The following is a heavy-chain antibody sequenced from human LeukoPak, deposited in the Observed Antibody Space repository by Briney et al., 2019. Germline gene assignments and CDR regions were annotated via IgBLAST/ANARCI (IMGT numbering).Heavy chain of an antibody. D-gene: IGHD1-7*01. CDR1: GFTFSSYA. CDR2: IISSGGST. J-gene: IGHJ4*02. V-gene: IGHV3-23*01. Sequence: GGSLRLSCAASGFTFSSYAMSWVRKAPGKGLEWVSGIISSGGSTYYADSVKGRFTISRDNSADTLYLQMNSLRADDTAVYYCATRAESRGNYVRAPFDYWGQGTLVTVSS. CDR3: ATRAESRGNYVRAPFDY.